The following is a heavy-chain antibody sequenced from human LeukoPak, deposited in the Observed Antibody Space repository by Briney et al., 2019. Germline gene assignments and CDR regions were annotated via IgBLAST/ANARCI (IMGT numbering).Heavy chain of an antibody. J-gene: IGHJ6*02. V-gene: IGHV3-30*03. Sequence: GGSLRLSCEASGFNFNNFAFHWVRQTPGRGLECVAVIAYDGSNEYYADSVKGRFTFSRDNSKNTVYLQMNDVRPEDTAVYFCARDRDYWGYGGMDVWGRGTTVIVSS. CDR1: GFNFNNFA. D-gene: IGHD5-12*01. CDR3: ARDRDYWGYGGMDV. CDR2: IAYDGSNE.